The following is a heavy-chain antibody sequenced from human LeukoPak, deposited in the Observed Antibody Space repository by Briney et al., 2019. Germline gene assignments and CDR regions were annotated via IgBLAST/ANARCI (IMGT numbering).Heavy chain of an antibody. V-gene: IGHV4-59*01. J-gene: IGHJ6*03. CDR2: IYYSGST. CDR3: AGGKEGGTYYYYYYYMDV. D-gene: IGHD2-15*01. Sequence: SETLSLTCTVSGGSISSYYWSWIRQPPGKGLEWIGYIYYSGSTNYNPSLKSRVTISVDTSKNQFSLKLSSVTAADTAVYYCAGGKEGGTYYYYYYYMDVWGKGTTVTVSS. CDR1: GGSISSYY.